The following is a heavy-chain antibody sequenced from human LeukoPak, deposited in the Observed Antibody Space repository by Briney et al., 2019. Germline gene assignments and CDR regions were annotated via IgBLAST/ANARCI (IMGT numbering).Heavy chain of an antibody. D-gene: IGHD6-19*01. CDR1: GYTFTGYY. J-gene: IGHJ5*02. CDR3: ARVPLLSSGRINWFDP. Sequence: ASVKVSCKASGYTFTGYYMYWVRQAPGQGLEWMGWINPNSGGTNYAQKFQGRVTMTRDTSISTAYMELSRLRSDDTAVYYCARVPLLSSGRINWFDPWGQGTLVTVSS. CDR2: INPNSGGT. V-gene: IGHV1-2*02.